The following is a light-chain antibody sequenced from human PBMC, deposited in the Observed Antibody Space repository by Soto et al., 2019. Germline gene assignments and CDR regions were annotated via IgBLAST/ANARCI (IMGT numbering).Light chain of an antibody. CDR2: AAS. CDR3: QQRHMWPIT. Sequence: IQLTQSPSSLSASVRDRVTITCRASQCISSHLAWYQQKPGKAPKLLIYAASTLQTGVPSRFSGSGSGTDFTLTISSLEPEDSAVYYCQQRHMWPITFGQGTRLEIK. CDR1: QCISSH. J-gene: IGKJ5*01. V-gene: IGKV1-9*01.